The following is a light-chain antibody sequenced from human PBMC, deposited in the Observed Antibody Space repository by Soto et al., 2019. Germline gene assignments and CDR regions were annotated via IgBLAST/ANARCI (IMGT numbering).Light chain of an antibody. Sequence: DIQMTQSPSSLSASVGYRVTITCRASQGIRNDLGWYQQKPGKAPKLLIYDASSLESGVPSRFSGSGSGTGFTLTISSLQPDDFATYYCQQYNSYGLAFGQGTKVDIK. CDR3: QQYNSYGLA. J-gene: IGKJ1*01. CDR2: DAS. V-gene: IGKV1-17*01. CDR1: QGIRND.